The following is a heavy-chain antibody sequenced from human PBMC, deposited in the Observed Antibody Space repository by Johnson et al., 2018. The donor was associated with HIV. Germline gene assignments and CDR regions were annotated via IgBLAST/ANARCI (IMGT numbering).Heavy chain of an antibody. J-gene: IGHJ3*02. Sequence: VQLVESGGGVVQPGRSLRLSCAASGFTISSNYMSWVRQAPGKGLEWVSLLYSGGSTYYADSVKGRFTISRDNSKNTLYLQMNSLRAEDTAVYYCARHNAFDIWGQGTMVTVSS. CDR2: LYSGGST. CDR1: GFTISSNY. V-gene: IGHV3-66*04. CDR3: ARHNAFDI.